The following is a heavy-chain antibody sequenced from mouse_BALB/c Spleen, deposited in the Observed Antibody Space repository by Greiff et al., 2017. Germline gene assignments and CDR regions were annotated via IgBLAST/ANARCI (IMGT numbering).Heavy chain of an antibody. V-gene: IGHV2-2*02. J-gene: IGHJ4*01. CDR3: ARRNYYRYEGAMDY. D-gene: IGHD2-14*01. Sequence: VQLVESGPGLVQPSQSLSITCTVSGFSLTSYGVHWVRQSPGKGLEWLGVIWSGGSTDYNAAFISRLSISKDNSKSQVFFKMNSLQANDTAIYYCARRNYYRYEGAMDYWGQGTSVTVSS. CDR2: IWSGGST. CDR1: GFSLTSYG.